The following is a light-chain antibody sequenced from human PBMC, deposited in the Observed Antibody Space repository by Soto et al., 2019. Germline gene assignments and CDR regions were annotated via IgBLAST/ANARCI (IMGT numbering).Light chain of an antibody. Sequence: DIQMTQSPSSLSASIGDRVTITCRASQSISTYLNWYQQKPGRAPKLLIYAASRLQSGVPSRFSGSGSGTDFTLTISSLQPEDFATYYCQQTHSILFTFGPGTKVDIK. CDR1: QSISTY. J-gene: IGKJ3*01. V-gene: IGKV1-39*01. CDR2: AAS. CDR3: QQTHSILFT.